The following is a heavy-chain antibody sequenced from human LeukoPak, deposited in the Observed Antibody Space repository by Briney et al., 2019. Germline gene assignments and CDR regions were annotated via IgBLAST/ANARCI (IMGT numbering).Heavy chain of an antibody. J-gene: IGHJ5*02. CDR1: GGSISSYY. V-gene: IGHV4-59*08. CDR2: IYYSGST. CDR3: ARLGCSGGSCYRETPYNWFDP. D-gene: IGHD2-15*01. Sequence: SETLSLTCTVSGGSISSYYWSWIRQPPGKGLEWIGYIYYSGSTNYNPSLKSRVTISVDTSKNQFSLKLSSVTAADTAVYYRARLGCSGGSCYRETPYNWFDPWGQGTLVTVSS.